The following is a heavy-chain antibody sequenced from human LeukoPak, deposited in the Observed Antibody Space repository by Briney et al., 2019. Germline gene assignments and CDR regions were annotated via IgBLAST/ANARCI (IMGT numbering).Heavy chain of an antibody. CDR1: GGSFSDYP. Sequence: SETLSVTCAVYGGSFSDYPWSWIRQPRGKGLEWIGYIFPSGDTYYIPSLRGRVTISADTSRNQFSLTLTSVTAGDTALYYCARLADSTIANYYLDSWGQGTLVTVSS. CDR3: ARLADSTIANYYLDS. J-gene: IGHJ4*02. CDR2: IFPSGDT. V-gene: IGHV4-4*09. D-gene: IGHD2-2*01.